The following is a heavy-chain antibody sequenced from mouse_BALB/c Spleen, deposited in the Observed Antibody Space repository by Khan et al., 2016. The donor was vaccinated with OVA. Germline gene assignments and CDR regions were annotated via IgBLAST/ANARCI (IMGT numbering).Heavy chain of an antibody. CDR1: GFTFSTYG. CDR3: ARIAYYYDSEGCAY. D-gene: IGHD1-1*01. V-gene: IGHV5-6*01. CDR2: ISTGGHYT. J-gene: IGHJ3*01. Sequence: EVELVESGGDVVKPGGSLKLSCAASGFTFSTYGMSWVRQTPDKRLEWVATISTGGHYTYYPDTVKGRFTISRDNAKNTLYLQMSSLKSEDTAMFYCARIAYYYDSEGCAYWGQGTLGTVSA.